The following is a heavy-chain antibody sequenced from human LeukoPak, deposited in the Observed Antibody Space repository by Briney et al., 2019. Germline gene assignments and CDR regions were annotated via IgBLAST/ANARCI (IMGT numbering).Heavy chain of an antibody. J-gene: IGHJ3*02. CDR1: GFTFSSYS. D-gene: IGHD3-3*01. CDR3: ARAFWSGRSHAFDI. V-gene: IGHV3-48*01. CDR2: ISSSSSTI. Sequence: GGSLRLSCAASGFTFSSYSMHWVRQAPGKGLEWVSYISSSSSTIYYADSVKGRFTISRDNAKNSLYLQMNSLRAEDTAVYYCARAFWSGRSHAFDIWGQGTMVTVSS.